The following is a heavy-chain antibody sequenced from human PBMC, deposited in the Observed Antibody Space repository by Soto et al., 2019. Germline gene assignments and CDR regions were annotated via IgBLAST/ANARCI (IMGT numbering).Heavy chain of an antibody. D-gene: IGHD2-15*01. CDR2: IYYSGST. CDR3: ARAGRTMTPEGDYYYMAV. V-gene: IGHV4-59*01. Sequence: QVQPQESGPGLVKPSETLSLTCTVSGGSISSYYWSWIRQPPGKGLEWLGYIYYSGSTNYNPSLRSRVTISVDTSKNQFSLKLSSVTAADTAVYYCARAGRTMTPEGDYYYMAVWGKGTTVTVSS. CDR1: GGSISSYY. J-gene: IGHJ6*03.